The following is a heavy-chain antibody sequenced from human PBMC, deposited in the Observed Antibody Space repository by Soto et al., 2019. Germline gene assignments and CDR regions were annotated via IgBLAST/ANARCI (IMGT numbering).Heavy chain of an antibody. CDR2: INSDGSST. Sequence: PGGSLRLSCAASGFTFSSYWMHWVRQAPGKGLVWVSRINSDGSSTNYANSMKGRFTISRDNAKNTLYLQMNSLRAEDTAVYYCVSSLLTPFDYWGQGTLVTVSS. J-gene: IGHJ4*02. CDR3: VSSLLTPFDY. CDR1: GFTFSSYW. D-gene: IGHD7-27*01. V-gene: IGHV3-74*01.